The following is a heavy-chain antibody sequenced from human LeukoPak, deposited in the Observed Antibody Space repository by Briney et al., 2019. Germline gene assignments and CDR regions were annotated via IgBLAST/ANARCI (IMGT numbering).Heavy chain of an antibody. Sequence: SETLSLTCIVSGGSISSSIYYRGWIRQPPGKELEWIGNIYYSGSPYCNPSLKSRLTISVDTSKNQFSLKLSSVTAADTAMYYCARTAVGNNHYYHMDVWGQGTTVTVSS. D-gene: IGHD6-13*01. CDR2: IYYSGSP. CDR3: ARTAVGNNHYYHMDV. V-gene: IGHV4-39*01. CDR1: GGSISSSIYY. J-gene: IGHJ6*02.